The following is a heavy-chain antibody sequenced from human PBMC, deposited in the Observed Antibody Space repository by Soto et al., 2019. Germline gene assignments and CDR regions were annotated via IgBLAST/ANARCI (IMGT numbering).Heavy chain of an antibody. CDR2: IIPIFGTA. Sequence: SVKVSCKASGGTFSSYAISWVRQAPGQGLEWMGGIIPIFGTANYAQKFQGRVTITADESTSTAYMELSSLRSEDTAVYYCEXFGXPITIFGVVIRGSYGMDVWGQGTTVTVSS. J-gene: IGHJ6*02. D-gene: IGHD3-3*01. CDR1: GGTFSSYA. V-gene: IGHV1-69*13. CDR3: EXFGXPITIFGVVIRGSYGMDV.